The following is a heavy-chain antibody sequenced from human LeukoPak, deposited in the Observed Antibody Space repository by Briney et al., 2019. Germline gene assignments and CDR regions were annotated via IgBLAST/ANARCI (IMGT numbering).Heavy chain of an antibody. CDR1: GFTFSNYW. J-gene: IGHJ4*02. V-gene: IGHV3-7*03. D-gene: IGHD1-1*01. CDR3: ATIEGTDQTGTPFDY. Sequence: PGGSLRLSCATSGFTFSNYWMSWVRQAPGKGREWVANIAGDGSERHYVDSVKGRFSFSRDNAKNSLYLQMNSLRAEDTAVYYCATIEGTDQTGTPFDYWGQGTLVTVSS. CDR2: IAGDGSER.